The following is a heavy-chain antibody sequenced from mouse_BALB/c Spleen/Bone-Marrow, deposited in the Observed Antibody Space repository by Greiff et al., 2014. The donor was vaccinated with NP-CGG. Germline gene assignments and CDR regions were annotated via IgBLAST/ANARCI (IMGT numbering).Heavy chain of an antibody. Sequence: EVKLQESGAELVRSGASVKLSCTASGFNIKDYYMRWVKQRPEQGLEWIGWIDPENGDTEYAPKFQGKATMTADTSSNTAYLQLSSLTSEDTAAYYCNAAIYYGNYFDVWGAGTTVTVSS. CDR1: GFNIKDYY. CDR2: IDPENGDT. V-gene: IGHV14-4*02. CDR3: NAAIYYGNYFDV. J-gene: IGHJ1*01. D-gene: IGHD2-1*01.